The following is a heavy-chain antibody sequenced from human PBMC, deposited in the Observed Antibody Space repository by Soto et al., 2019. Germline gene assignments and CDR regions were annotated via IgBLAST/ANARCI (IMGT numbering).Heavy chain of an antibody. Sequence: PGGSLRLSCAASGFTFNIYAMTWVRQAPGKGLEWVSTTGATGRTTYYSDSVKGRFTVSRDNSKNTLDLQMSNPRAEDTAVHYCATVHNTSRSFDYWGQGTLVTVSS. CDR1: GFTFNIYA. D-gene: IGHD1-20*01. CDR3: ATVHNTSRSFDY. CDR2: TGATGRTT. J-gene: IGHJ4*02. V-gene: IGHV3-23*01.